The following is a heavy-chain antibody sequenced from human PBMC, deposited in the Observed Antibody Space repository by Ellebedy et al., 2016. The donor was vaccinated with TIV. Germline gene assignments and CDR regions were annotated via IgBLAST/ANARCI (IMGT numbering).Heavy chain of an antibody. V-gene: IGHV3-30*18. Sequence: PGGSLRLSCAASGFTFSGYGMHWVRQPPGKGLEWLAVISYNGNSHFYADSVNGRITISRDNSKNTLYLQMNSLRAEDTAVYYCAKDLRPLWGGAMDSWGRGALVTVSS. CDR3: AKDLRPLWGGAMDS. CDR2: ISYNGNSH. D-gene: IGHD3-16*01. J-gene: IGHJ4*02. CDR1: GFTFSGYG.